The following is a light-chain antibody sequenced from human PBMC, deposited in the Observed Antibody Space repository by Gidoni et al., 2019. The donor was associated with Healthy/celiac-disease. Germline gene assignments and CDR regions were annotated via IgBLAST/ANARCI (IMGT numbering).Light chain of an antibody. CDR1: SSDVGGYNY. CDR2: EVS. CDR3: SSYAGSNNLV. J-gene: IGLJ2*01. V-gene: IGLV2-8*01. Sequence: PPSASGSPGQSVTISCTGTSSDVGGYNYVSWYQQHPGKAPKLMIYEVSKRPSGVPDRFSGSKSGNTASLTVSGFQAEDEADYYCSSYAGSNNLVFGGGTKLTVL.